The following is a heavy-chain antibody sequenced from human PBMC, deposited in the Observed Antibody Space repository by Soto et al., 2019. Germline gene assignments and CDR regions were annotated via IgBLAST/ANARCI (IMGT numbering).Heavy chain of an antibody. CDR2: ISAYNGNT. J-gene: IGHJ5*02. CDR1: GYTFTSCG. D-gene: IGHD6-13*01. CDR3: ERDRVQPTGYNWFDP. Sequence: ASVKVSCKASGYTFTSCGISWVRQAPGQGLEWMGWISAYNGNTNYAQKLQGRVTMTTDTSTSTAYMELRSLRSDDTAVYYCERDRVQPTGYNWFDPWGQGTLVTVSS. V-gene: IGHV1-18*04.